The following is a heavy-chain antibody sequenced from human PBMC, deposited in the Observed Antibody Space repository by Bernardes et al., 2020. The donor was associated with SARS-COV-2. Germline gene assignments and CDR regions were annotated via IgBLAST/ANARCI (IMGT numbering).Heavy chain of an antibody. Sequence: GGSLRLSCAASGFPFNSFWMNGGRQAPGKGREWGARISQEGREKYYVDSVRGRFTISRDNAKKSLYLQMNSLRAEDTAVYYCGRDHESSSGYLAYDGVDVWGQGTTVTVSS. V-gene: IGHV3-7*01. CDR3: GRDHESSSGYLAYDGVDV. J-gene: IGHJ6*02. D-gene: IGHD6-19*01. CDR1: GFPFNSFW. CDR2: ISQEGREK.